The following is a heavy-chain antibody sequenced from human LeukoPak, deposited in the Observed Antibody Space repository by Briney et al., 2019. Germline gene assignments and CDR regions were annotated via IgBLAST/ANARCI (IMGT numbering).Heavy chain of an antibody. CDR3: ARLNFDWLSRAFDI. D-gene: IGHD3-9*01. Sequence: PSETLSLTCTVSGGSISSGDYYWSWIRQPPGKGLEWIGYIYYSGSTYYNPSLKSRVTISVDTSKNQFSLKLSSVTAADTAVYYCARLNFDWLSRAFDIWGQGTMVTVSS. V-gene: IGHV4-30-4*01. J-gene: IGHJ3*02. CDR1: GGSISSGDYY. CDR2: IYYSGST.